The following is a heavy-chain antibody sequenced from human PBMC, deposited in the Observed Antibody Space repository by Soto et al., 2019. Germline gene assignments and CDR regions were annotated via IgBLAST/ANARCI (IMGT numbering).Heavy chain of an antibody. V-gene: IGHV2-5*02. D-gene: IGHD1-26*01. CDR1: GFSVTASGVG. CDR3: AHRRDGSYLHNWFFDL. CDR2: IYWEYEK. Sequence: QITLKESGPTLVKPTQTLTLTCTFSGFSVTASGVGVGWIRPPPGKALEWLALIYWEYEKLYSPSLKSRLTITKDASKNQVVLTMTNMDPVDTGTYYCAHRRDGSYLHNWFFDLWGRGTPVSVSS. J-gene: IGHJ2*01.